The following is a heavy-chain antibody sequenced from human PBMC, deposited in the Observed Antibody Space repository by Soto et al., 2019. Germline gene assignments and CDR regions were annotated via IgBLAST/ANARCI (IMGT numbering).Heavy chain of an antibody. V-gene: IGHV3-30-3*01. CDR2: ISYDGSNK. CDR1: GFTFSSYA. J-gene: IGHJ4*02. D-gene: IGHD3-9*01. CDR3: ARDYGYDILTGYYNIGHFDY. Sequence: HPGGSLRLSCAASGFTFSSYAMHWVRQAPGKGLEWVAVISYDGSNKYYADSVKGRFTISRDNSKNTLYLQMNSLRAEDTAVYYCARDYGYDILTGYYNIGHFDYWGQGTLVTVSS.